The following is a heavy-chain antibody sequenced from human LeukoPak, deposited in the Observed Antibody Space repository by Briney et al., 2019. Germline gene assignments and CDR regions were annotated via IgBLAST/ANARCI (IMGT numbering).Heavy chain of an antibody. CDR1: GFTFSVAA. CDR3: AKDIQLST. Sequence: GGSLRLSCAVSGFTFSVAAMTWVRQAPGKGLEWVSLISSSGNNAYYADSVKGRFTISRDNSKNTLSLQMNSLRVEDTAIYYCAKDIQLSTWGLGTMVTVSS. J-gene: IGHJ3*01. D-gene: IGHD5-24*01. CDR2: ISSSGNNA. V-gene: IGHV3-23*01.